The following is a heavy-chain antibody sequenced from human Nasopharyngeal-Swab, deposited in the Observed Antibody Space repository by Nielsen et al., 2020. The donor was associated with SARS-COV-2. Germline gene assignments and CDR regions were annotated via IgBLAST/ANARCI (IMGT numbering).Heavy chain of an antibody. J-gene: IGHJ6*02. CDR3: ARDHIVWSGHSPDYYYGMDV. Sequence: ASVKVSCKASGYTFTGYYMHWVRQAPGQGLEWMGWINPNSGGTNYAQKFQGRVTMTRDTSISTAYMELSRLRSDDTAVYYCARDHIVWSGHSPDYYYGMDVWGQGTTVTVSS. CDR1: GYTFTGYY. D-gene: IGHD3-3*01. V-gene: IGHV1-2*02. CDR2: INPNSGGT.